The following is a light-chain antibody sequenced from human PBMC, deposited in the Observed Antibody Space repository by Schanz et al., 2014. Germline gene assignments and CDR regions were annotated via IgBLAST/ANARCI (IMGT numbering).Light chain of an antibody. V-gene: IGLV1-47*01. CDR2: RNS. CDR1: SSNIASNY. CDR3: NSYAGNTNV. Sequence: QSVLTQPPSASGTPGQRVTISCSGSSSNIASNYVYWYQQVPGTAPKLLIYRNSQRPSGVSDRFSGSKSGTSASLAISGLRSEDGADYYCNSYAGNTNVFGTGTKVTVL. J-gene: IGLJ1*01.